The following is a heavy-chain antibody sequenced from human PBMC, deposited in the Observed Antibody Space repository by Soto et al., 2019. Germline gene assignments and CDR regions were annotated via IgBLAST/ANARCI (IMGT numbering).Heavy chain of an antibody. CDR2: IYHSGST. D-gene: IGHD3-10*01. CDR1: GGSISSGGYS. V-gene: IGHV4-30-2*01. CDR3: DRQRASYGSGSSFDY. J-gene: IGHJ4*02. Sequence: PSETLSLTCAVSGGSISSGGYSWSWIRQPPGKGLEWIGYIYHSGSTYYNPSLKSRVTISVDRSKNQFSLKLSSVTAADTAVYYCDRQRASYGSGSSFDYWGQGTLVTVSS.